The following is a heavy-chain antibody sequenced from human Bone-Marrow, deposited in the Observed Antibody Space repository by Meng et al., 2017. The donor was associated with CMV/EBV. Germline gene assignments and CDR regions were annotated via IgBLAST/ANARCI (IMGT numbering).Heavy chain of an antibody. D-gene: IGHD2-2*01. Sequence: GESLKISCAASGFTFSSYSMNWVRQAPGKGLEWVSSISSISNYIYYADSLKGRFTISRDNAKNSLYLQMNSLRAEDTAVYYCARDRYCSSTSCYYYYGMDVWGQGTTVTVSS. J-gene: IGHJ6*02. V-gene: IGHV3-21*01. CDR2: ISSISNYI. CDR3: ARDRYCSSTSCYYYYGMDV. CDR1: GFTFSSYS.